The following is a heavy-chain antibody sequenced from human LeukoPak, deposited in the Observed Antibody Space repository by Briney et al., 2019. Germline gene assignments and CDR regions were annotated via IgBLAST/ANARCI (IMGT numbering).Heavy chain of an antibody. D-gene: IGHD3-10*02. V-gene: IGHV3-48*04. CDR1: GFIIISYR. CDR3: AELGITMIGGV. J-gene: IGHJ6*04. Sequence: GESLRLSCAASGFIIISYRMSWVRQAPGKGLEWVSYISSSGSTIYYADSVKGRFTIFRDNAKNSLYLQMNSLRAEDTAVYYCAELGITMIGGVWGKGTTVTISS. CDR2: ISSSGSTI.